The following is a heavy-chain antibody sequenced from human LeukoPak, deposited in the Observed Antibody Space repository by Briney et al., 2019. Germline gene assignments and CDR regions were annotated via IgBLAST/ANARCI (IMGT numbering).Heavy chain of an antibody. CDR2: ISGGGENT. V-gene: IGHV3-23*01. CDR3: AKPRAMTTGVGRYFDL. Sequence: GGSLRLSCAASGFTFTSYAMSWIRQAPGKGLEWVSAISGGGENTYYADSVKGRFTITRDNSKNTLYLQMNSLRAEDTATYYCAKPRAMTTGVGRYFDLWGRGTLVTVSS. J-gene: IGHJ2*01. CDR1: GFTFTSYA. D-gene: IGHD1-1*01.